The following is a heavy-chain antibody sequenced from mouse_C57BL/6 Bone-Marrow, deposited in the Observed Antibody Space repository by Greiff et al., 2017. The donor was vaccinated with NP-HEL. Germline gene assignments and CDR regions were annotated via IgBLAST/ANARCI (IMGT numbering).Heavy chain of an antibody. D-gene: IGHD3-3*01. Sequence: AIYPRSGHTYYHEKFKGKATLTADKSSSTAYMELRSLTSEDSAVYFCAREGAGQYFDVWGTGTTVTVSS. CDR3: AREGAGQYFDV. CDR2: IYPRSGHT. V-gene: IGHV1-81*01. J-gene: IGHJ1*03.